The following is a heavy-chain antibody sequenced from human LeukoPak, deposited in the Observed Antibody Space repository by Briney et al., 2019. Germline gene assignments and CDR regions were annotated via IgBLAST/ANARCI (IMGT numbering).Heavy chain of an antibody. V-gene: IGHV3-21*01. CDR2: ISSSNGDI. CDR3: VRDADGGNSWFDS. J-gene: IGHJ5*01. Sequence: GGSLRLSCAASGFVFSTHSMNWVRQAPGKGLEWVSWISSSNGDIYYADSVRGRFTISRDDAKNSLYVQMNSLRAEDTAVYYCVRDADGGNSWFDSWGHGTLVTVSS. D-gene: IGHD4-23*01. CDR1: GFVFSTHS.